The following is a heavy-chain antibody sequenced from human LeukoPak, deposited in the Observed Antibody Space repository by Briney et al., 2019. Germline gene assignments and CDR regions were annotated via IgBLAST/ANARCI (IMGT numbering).Heavy chain of an antibody. Sequence: SETLSLTCTVSGGSISNYHWGWIRQPPGKGLEWIGYIYYSGSTNDNPSLKSRVTISVDTSKNQFSLKLRSVTAADTAVYYCERARNYYDNSGYYYEGDAFDIWGQGTMVTVSS. D-gene: IGHD3-22*01. V-gene: IGHV4-59*01. CDR2: IYYSGST. CDR1: GGSISNYH. J-gene: IGHJ3*02. CDR3: ERARNYYDNSGYYYEGDAFDI.